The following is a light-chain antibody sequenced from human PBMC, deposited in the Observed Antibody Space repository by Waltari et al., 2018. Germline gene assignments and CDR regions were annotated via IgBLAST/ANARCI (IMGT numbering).Light chain of an antibody. CDR1: QSVSGD. Sequence: EVVMTQSPVTLSVSPGDRATLSCRASQSVSGDLAWYQQKPRQAPRLLIYGASTRATGIPVRFSGSGSGTEFTLTISSLQSEDLAIYYCQQYNNWPPTFGGGTKVEIK. J-gene: IGKJ4*01. V-gene: IGKV3-15*01. CDR3: QQYNNWPPT. CDR2: GAS.